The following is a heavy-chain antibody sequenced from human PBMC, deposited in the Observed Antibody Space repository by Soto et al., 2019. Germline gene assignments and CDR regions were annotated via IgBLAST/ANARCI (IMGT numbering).Heavy chain of an antibody. CDR3: ATQPGGGGY. CDR1: GFTVSNNY. J-gene: IGHJ4*02. D-gene: IGHD2-2*01. Sequence: EVQLVESGGGLIQPGGSLRLSCAVSGFTVSNNYMSWVRQAPGKGLEGVSVIYSGGYTAYGDSVKGRFTISRDNSKNTLFFQKNSRGPADRAVFYCATQPGGGGYWGQGTLVTVSS. CDR2: IYSGGYT. V-gene: IGHV3-53*01.